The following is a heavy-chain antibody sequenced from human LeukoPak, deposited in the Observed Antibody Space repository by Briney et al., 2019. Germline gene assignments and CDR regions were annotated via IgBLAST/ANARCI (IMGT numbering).Heavy chain of an antibody. Sequence: GGSLRLSCAASGFTFSSYGMHWVRQAPGKGLEWVAVISYDGSNKYYADSVKGRFTISRDNSKNTLYLQMNSLRAEDTAVYYCAKGGHYYDSSGYPNFDYWGQGTLVTVSS. V-gene: IGHV3-30*18. CDR2: ISYDGSNK. CDR3: AKGGHYYDSSGYPNFDY. J-gene: IGHJ4*02. D-gene: IGHD3-22*01. CDR1: GFTFSSYG.